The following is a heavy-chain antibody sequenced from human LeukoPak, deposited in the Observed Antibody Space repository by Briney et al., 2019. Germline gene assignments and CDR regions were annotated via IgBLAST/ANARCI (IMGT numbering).Heavy chain of an antibody. CDR3: ARQTTEGFDP. J-gene: IGHJ5*02. CDR2: IYYSGST. D-gene: IGHD4-17*01. V-gene: IGHV4-59*01. CDR1: GGSISGYH. Sequence: SETLSLTCTVSGGSISGYHWSWIRQPPGKGLEWIGYIYYSGSTNYNPSLKSRVTISIDTSKNQFSLKLSSVTAADTAVYYCARQTTEGFDPWGQGVLVTVSS.